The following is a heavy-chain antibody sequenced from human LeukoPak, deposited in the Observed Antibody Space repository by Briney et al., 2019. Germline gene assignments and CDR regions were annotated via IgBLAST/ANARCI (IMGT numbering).Heavy chain of an antibody. J-gene: IGHJ4*02. CDR3: ARAYCSSTSCYSVLYFDY. D-gene: IGHD2-2*01. CDR1: GGSFSGYY. CDR2: INHSGST. Sequence: SETLSLTCAVYGGSFSGYYWSWIRQPPGKGLEWIGEINHSGSTNYNPSLKSRVIISVDMSKNQFSLKLSSVTAADTAVYYCARAYCSSTSCYSVLYFDYWGQGTLVTVSS. V-gene: IGHV4-34*01.